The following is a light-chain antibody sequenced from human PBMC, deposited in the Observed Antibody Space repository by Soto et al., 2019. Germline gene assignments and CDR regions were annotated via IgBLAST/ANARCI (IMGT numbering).Light chain of an antibody. V-gene: IGKV3-11*01. Sequence: EIVLTQSPATLSLSPGESATLSCRASQSVSSYLAWYQQKPGQATRLLIYDASNRATGIPARFSGSGSGTDVTLTISSLEPEDFAVYYCQQRSNWPRGYTFGQGTKLEIK. CDR2: DAS. J-gene: IGKJ2*01. CDR1: QSVSSY. CDR3: QQRSNWPRGYT.